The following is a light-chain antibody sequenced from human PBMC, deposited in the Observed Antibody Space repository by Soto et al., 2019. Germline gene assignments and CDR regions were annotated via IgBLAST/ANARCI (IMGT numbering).Light chain of an antibody. J-gene: IGKJ1*01. Sequence: DIVMTQTPLSLSVTPGQPASISCRSSQSLLHSDGRTYLYWYLQRPGQPPQVLIYEVSNRFAGVPDRFSGSGSGTDFTLKISQVEAEDVGLCYCMQSKQLPVTFGQGTKVEIK. V-gene: IGKV2D-29*01. CDR2: EVS. CDR1: QSLLHSDGRTY. CDR3: MQSKQLPVT.